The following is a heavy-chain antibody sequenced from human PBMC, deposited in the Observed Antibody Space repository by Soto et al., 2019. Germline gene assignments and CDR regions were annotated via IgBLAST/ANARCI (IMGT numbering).Heavy chain of an antibody. D-gene: IGHD5-12*01. V-gene: IGHV3-48*04. Sequence: PGGSLRLSCAASGFTFSSYGMHWVRQAPGKGLEWVSYISSSSSTIYYADSVKGRFTISRDNSKNTLYLQMNSLRAEDTAVYFCARGRGYSGYDETLIGYYFDYWGQGTLVTVSS. J-gene: IGHJ4*02. CDR1: GFTFSSYG. CDR3: ARGRGYSGYDETLIGYYFDY. CDR2: ISSSSSTI.